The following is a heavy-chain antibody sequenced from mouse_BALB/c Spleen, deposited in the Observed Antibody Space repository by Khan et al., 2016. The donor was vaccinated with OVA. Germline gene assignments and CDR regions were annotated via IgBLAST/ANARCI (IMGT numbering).Heavy chain of an antibody. CDR2: INPKNGVT. V-gene: IGHV1-18*01. Sequence: VQLQQSGPEVVKPGATVKISCTTSGNTFTEYTLHWVKQSHGKSLEWIGVINPKNGVTSYNQKFKGKATLTVDKSSSTAYMEFRSLTSEDSAVYYCARDAGLYWGQGTSVTVSS. J-gene: IGHJ4*01. CDR3: ARDAGLY. D-gene: IGHD3-3*01. CDR1: GNTFTEYT.